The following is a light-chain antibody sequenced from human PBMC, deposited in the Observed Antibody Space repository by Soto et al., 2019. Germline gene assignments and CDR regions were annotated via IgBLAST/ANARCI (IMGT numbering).Light chain of an antibody. Sequence: DIQMTQSPSTLSASVGDRVTITCRASQSISSWLAWYQQKPGKAPKLLIYKASILESGVPSRFSGSGSGTEFTLTISSLQPDDFVTYYCQQYDTYYTFGGGTKVEIK. CDR3: QQYDTYYT. CDR2: KAS. V-gene: IGKV1-5*03. J-gene: IGKJ4*01. CDR1: QSISSW.